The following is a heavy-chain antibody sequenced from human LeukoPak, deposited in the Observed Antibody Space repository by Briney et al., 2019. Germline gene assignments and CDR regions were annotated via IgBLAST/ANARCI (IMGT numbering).Heavy chain of an antibody. V-gene: IGHV1-69*05. D-gene: IGHD1-26*01. CDR2: IIPIFGTA. CDR1: AGTFSSYA. CDR3: ATSVGATNAFDI. J-gene: IGHJ3*02. Sequence: SKKVCCKASAGTFSSYAISWVRHAPGQGLEWMGGIIPIFGTANYAGKFQRRVTITTDESTSTAYMELSSLRSEDTAVYYCATSVGATNAFDIWGQGTMVTVSS.